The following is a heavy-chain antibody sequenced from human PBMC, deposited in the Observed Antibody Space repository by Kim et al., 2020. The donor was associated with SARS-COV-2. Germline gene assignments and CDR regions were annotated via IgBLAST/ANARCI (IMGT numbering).Heavy chain of an antibody. V-gene: IGHV3-74*01. D-gene: IGHD2-21*02. J-gene: IGHJ4*02. CDR3: AREVVTGNGGLKC. CDR2: ISIDGSVT. CDR1: GFTFSDYW. Sequence: WGSLRLSCAASGFTFSDYWMHWVRQTPGKGLVCVSRISIDGSVTTYADSVKGRFTISRDNAKNMLFLQMKSLRDEDTAVYYCAREVVTGNGGLKCWGQGTLVTVSS.